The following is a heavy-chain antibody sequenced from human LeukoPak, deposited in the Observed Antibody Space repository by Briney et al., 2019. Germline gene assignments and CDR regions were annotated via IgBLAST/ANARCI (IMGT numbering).Heavy chain of an antibody. J-gene: IGHJ5*02. CDR2: IIPIFGTA. CDR1: GGTFSSYA. V-gene: IGHV1-69*05. Sequence: ASVKVSCKASGGTFSSYAISWVRQAPGQGLEWMGGIIPIFGTANYAQKFQGRVTITTDESTSTAYMELSSLRSEDTAVSYCAGRLRDGIFGVVTKFDPWGQGTLVTVSS. D-gene: IGHD3-3*01. CDR3: AGRLRDGIFGVVTKFDP.